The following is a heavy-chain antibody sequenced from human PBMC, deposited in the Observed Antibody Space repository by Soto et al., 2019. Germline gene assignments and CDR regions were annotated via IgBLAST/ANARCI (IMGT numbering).Heavy chain of an antibody. V-gene: IGHV1-69*13. Sequence: SVKVSCKASGGTFSSYAISWVRQAPGQGLEWMGGIIPIFGTANYAQKFQGRVAITADESTSTAYMELSSLRSEDTAVYYCARDVLGYCSGGSCYSNGMDVWGQGTTVTVPS. CDR2: IIPIFGTA. CDR3: ARDVLGYCSGGSCYSNGMDV. J-gene: IGHJ6*02. D-gene: IGHD2-15*01. CDR1: GGTFSSYA.